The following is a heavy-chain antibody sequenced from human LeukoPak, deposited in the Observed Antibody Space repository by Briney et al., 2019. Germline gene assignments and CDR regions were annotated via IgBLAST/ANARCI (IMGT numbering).Heavy chain of an antibody. V-gene: IGHV4-34*01. Sequence: SETLSLTCAVYGGSFSGYYWSWIRQPPGKGLEWIGEINHSGSTNYNPSLKSRVTISVDTSKNQFSLKLSSVTAADTAVYYCARGYVLRFLGLSFMDVWGQGTMVTVSS. CDR3: ARGYVLRFLGLSFMDV. J-gene: IGHJ3*01. D-gene: IGHD3-3*01. CDR2: INHSGST. CDR1: GGSFSGYY.